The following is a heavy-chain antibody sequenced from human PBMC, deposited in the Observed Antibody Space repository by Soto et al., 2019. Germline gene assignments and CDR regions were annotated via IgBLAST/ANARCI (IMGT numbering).Heavy chain of an antibody. J-gene: IGHJ4*02. D-gene: IGHD6-19*01. CDR3: ASSLIAVAGTGRRAAYYFDY. Sequence: XGSLRLSCAAAGFTFSDYNITWVRQAPGRGLDWVSSISSSASSMYYADSVKGRFTISRDNAKNSLYLQMNSLRAEDTAVYYCASSLIAVAGTGRRAAYYFDYWGQGTLVTVSS. CDR2: ISSSASSM. V-gene: IGHV3-21*01. CDR1: GFTFSDYN.